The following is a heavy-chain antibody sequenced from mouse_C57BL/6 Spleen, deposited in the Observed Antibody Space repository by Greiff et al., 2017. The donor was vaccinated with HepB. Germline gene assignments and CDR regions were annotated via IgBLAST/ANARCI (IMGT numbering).Heavy chain of an antibody. CDR2: INPYNGGT. V-gene: IGHV1-19*01. CDR3: ARGGGLDY. CDR1: GYTFTDYY. Sequence: EVKLQESGPVLVKPGASVKMSCKASGYTFTDYYMNWVKQSHGKSLEWIGVINPYNGGTSYNQKFKGKATLTVDKSSSTAYMELNSLTSEDSAVYYCARGGGLDYWGQGTTLTVSS. J-gene: IGHJ2*01.